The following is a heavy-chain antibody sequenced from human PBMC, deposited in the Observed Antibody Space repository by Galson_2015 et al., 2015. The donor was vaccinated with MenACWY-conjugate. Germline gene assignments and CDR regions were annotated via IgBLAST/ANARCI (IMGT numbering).Heavy chain of an antibody. CDR3: ARDRKGLIASLPSNYFDP. D-gene: IGHD6-6*01. V-gene: IGHV3-74*01. J-gene: IGHJ5*02. CDR2: IDRDGSRP. Sequence: SLRLSCAASGFTFSDYWMHWVRHVPGKGLVWVSRIDRDGSRPTYAASVKGRITISRDNAKKTLYLQMDSLRDEDTAMYFCARDRKGLIASLPSNYFDPWGQGTLVTVSS. CDR1: GFTFSDYW.